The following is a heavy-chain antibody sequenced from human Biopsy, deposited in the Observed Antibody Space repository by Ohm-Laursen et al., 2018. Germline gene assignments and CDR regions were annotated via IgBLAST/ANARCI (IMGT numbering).Heavy chain of an antibody. Sequence: SLRLSCSASGFTVNDHAMHWVRQPPGKGLEWVSGISWDSGRIGYADSVKGRFTVSRDNAKKSLYLEMNSLRPEDTALYYCTKDLIPAGTDVWGQGTTVTVSS. D-gene: IGHD2-21*01. CDR2: ISWDSGRI. CDR1: GFTVNDHA. CDR3: TKDLIPAGTDV. V-gene: IGHV3-9*01. J-gene: IGHJ6*02.